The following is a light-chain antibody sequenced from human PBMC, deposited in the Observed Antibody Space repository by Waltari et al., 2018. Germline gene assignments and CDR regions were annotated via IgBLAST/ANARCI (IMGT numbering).Light chain of an antibody. CDR1: SSDVGSLNL. J-gene: IGLJ2*01. CDR3: CSYADYGTF. CDR2: DVT. V-gene: IGLV2-23*02. Sequence: QSALTQPASVSGSPGQSITLSCTGTSSDVGSLNLVSWYQQHPGKAPKLILYDVTKRPSGVSDRFSGSKSGATASLTISSLQAEDEADYYCCSYADYGTFFGGGTKLTVL.